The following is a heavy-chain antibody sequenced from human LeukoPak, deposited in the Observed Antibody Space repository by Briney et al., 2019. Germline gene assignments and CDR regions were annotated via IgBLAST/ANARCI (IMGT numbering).Heavy chain of an antibody. V-gene: IGHV1-46*01. J-gene: IGHJ4*02. Sequence: ASVKVSCKASGYTFTNYYMYWVRQAPGQGLEWMGVINPSGGSRSYAQKFQGRVTMTRDTSTSTVYMELSSLRSEDTAVYYCARDSHFCSGGSCYFDYWGQGTLVTVSS. CDR1: GYTFTNYY. CDR3: ARDSHFCSGGSCYFDY. CDR2: INPSGGSR. D-gene: IGHD2-15*01.